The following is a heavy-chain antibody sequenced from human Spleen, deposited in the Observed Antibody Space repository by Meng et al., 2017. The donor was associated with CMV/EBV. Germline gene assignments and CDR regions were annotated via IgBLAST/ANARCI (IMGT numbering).Heavy chain of an antibody. CDR1: RFTFSPFW. V-gene: IGHV3-7*01. CDR2: IKEDGSEK. D-gene: IGHD2-15*01. Sequence: GGSLRLSCVASRFTFSPFWMSWVRQAPGKGLEWVANIKEDGSEKYYVDSVKGRFTISRDNAKNSLYLQMNSLRVEDTAVYYCAIRTYSFAFDIWGQGTMVTVSS. CDR3: AIRTYSFAFDI. J-gene: IGHJ3*02.